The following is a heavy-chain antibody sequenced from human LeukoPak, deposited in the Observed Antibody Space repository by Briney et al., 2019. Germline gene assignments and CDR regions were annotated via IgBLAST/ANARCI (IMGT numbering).Heavy chain of an antibody. V-gene: IGHV3-23*01. Sequence: GGSLRLSCAASGFTFSSYAMSWVRQAPGKGLEWVSAISGSGGSTYYADSVKGRFTISRDNSKNTLYLQMNSLRADDTAVYYCSRRYSAHYFDYWGQGTLVTVSS. CDR2: ISGSGGST. D-gene: IGHD2-21*01. CDR3: SRRYSAHYFDY. J-gene: IGHJ4*02. CDR1: GFTFSSYA.